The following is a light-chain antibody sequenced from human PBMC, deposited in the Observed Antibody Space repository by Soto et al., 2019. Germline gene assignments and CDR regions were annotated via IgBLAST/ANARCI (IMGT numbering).Light chain of an antibody. V-gene: IGLV2-14*03. CDR3: SSYTSSSTHV. Sequence: QSALTQPASVSGSPGQSITISCTGTSSDVGAYNFVSWYQQHPGEVPKLMIFDVSSRPSGVSDRFSGSKSGNTASLTISGLQHEDEGDYYCSSYTSSSTHVFGSGTKVTVL. J-gene: IGLJ1*01. CDR1: SSDVGAYNF. CDR2: DVS.